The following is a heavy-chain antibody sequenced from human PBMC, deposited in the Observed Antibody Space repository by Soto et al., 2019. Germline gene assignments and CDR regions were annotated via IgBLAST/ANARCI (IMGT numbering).Heavy chain of an antibody. CDR3: AGFYWTAGIGLIDP. Sequence: ASVKVSCKASGYTFTSYAMHWVRQAPGQRLEWMGWINAGNGNTKYSQKFQGRVTITRDTSASTAYMELSSLRSEDTAVYYCAGFYWTAGIGLIDPWGQGTLVTVSS. J-gene: IGHJ5*02. CDR2: INAGNGNT. V-gene: IGHV1-3*01. D-gene: IGHD2-8*02. CDR1: GYTFTSYA.